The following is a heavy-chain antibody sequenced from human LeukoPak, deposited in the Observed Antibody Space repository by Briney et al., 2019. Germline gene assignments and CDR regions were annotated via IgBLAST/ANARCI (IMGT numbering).Heavy chain of an antibody. CDR1: GYTFINHW. CDR3: ARGFTEHLRFLEWLSGAYYYYYMDV. Sequence: ASVKVSCKASGYTFINHWMHWVRQAPGQGLEWVGLINPTGTTTLYAQKFQGRITLTRDMSATTDYMELSSLRSEDTAVYYCARGFTEHLRFLEWLSGAYYYYYMDVWGKGTTVTVSS. V-gene: IGHV1-46*01. D-gene: IGHD3-3*01. CDR2: INPTGTTT. J-gene: IGHJ6*03.